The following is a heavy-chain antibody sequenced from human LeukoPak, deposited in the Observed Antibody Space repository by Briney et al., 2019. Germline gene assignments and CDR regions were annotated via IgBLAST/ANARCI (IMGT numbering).Heavy chain of an antibody. CDR3: ARGYYDSSGYPVDDY. Sequence: ASVKVSCKASGYTFTGYYMHWVRQAPGQGLEWMGWINPNSGGTNYAQKFQGRVTMTRDTSINTAYMELSRLRSDDTAVYYCARGYYDSSGYPVDDYWGQGTLVTVSS. D-gene: IGHD3-22*01. CDR1: GYTFTGYY. J-gene: IGHJ4*02. CDR2: INPNSGGT. V-gene: IGHV1-2*02.